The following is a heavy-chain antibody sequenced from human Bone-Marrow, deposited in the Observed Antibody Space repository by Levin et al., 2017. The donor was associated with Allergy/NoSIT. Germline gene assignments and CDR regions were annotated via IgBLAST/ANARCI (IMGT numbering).Heavy chain of an antibody. Sequence: ASETLSLTCAVSGVSISGGPYYWGWIRQPPGTGLEWIGAIYYSGTTYYTPSLQSRVTISVDTAKNQFSLKLSSVTAADTAVYFCARDAVSVTSMEDYYFGMDVWGQGTTVTVSS. D-gene: IGHD4-17*01. CDR2: IYYSGTT. V-gene: IGHV4-39*07. J-gene: IGHJ6*02. CDR1: GVSISGGPYY. CDR3: ARDAVSVTSMEDYYFGMDV.